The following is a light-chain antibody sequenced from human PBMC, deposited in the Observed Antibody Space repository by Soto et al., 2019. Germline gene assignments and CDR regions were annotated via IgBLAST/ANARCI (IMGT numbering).Light chain of an antibody. CDR1: QSVSSN. Sequence: EIVMTQSPATLSVSPGERATLSCRASQSVSSNLAWYQQKPGQTPKLLIYVASTRATGIPARFSGSGSGTELTLTIGSLQSEDFAVYYCQRYNVWPLTVGGGTKVEFK. J-gene: IGKJ4*01. CDR2: VAS. V-gene: IGKV3-15*01. CDR3: QRYNVWPLT.